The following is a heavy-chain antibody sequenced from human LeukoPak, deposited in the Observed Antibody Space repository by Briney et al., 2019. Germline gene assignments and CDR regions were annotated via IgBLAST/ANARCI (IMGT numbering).Heavy chain of an antibody. Sequence: ASVKVSCKASGYTFTSYGISWVRQAPGQGLEWMGWISAYNGNTNYAQKLQGRVTMTTDTSTSTAYMELRSLRSDDTAVYYCARDGLAGVVPAAIQFWSSGENYYMDVWGKGTTVTVSS. V-gene: IGHV1-18*01. CDR3: ARDGLAGVVPAAIQFWSSGENYYMDV. CDR1: GYTFTSYG. D-gene: IGHD2-2*01. J-gene: IGHJ6*03. CDR2: ISAYNGNT.